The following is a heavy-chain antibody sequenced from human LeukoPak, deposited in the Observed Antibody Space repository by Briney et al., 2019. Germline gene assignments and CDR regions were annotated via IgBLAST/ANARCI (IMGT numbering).Heavy chain of an antibody. D-gene: IGHD3-3*01. J-gene: IGHJ5*02. CDR3: ARDLNYDFWSGYPSGWFDP. V-gene: IGHV4-59*01. CDR2: IYYSGST. CDR1: GGSISSCY. Sequence: PSETLSLTCTVSGGSISSCYWSWIRQPPGKGLEWIGYIYYSGSTNYNPSLKSRVTISVDTSKNQFSLKLSSVTAADTAVYYCARDLNYDFWSGYPSGWFDPWGQGTLVTVSS.